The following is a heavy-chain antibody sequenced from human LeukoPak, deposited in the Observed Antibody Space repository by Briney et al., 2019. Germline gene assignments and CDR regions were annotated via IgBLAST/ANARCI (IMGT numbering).Heavy chain of an antibody. CDR2: IYYSGST. Sequence: PSGTLSLTCTVSVGSISRGGYYWSWIRQHPGEGLEWIGYIYYSGSTYYNPSLKSRVTISVDTSKNQFSLKLSYVTAADTAVYYCARDRYYYDSSGYYYEDAFYIWGQGTMVTVSS. CDR3: ARDRYYYDSSGYYYEDAFYI. J-gene: IGHJ3*02. V-gene: IGHV4-31*03. D-gene: IGHD3-22*01. CDR1: VGSISRGGYY.